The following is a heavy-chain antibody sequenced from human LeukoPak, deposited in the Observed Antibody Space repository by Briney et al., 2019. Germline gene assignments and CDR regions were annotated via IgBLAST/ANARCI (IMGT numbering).Heavy chain of an antibody. CDR3: ARRSGSYWD. D-gene: IGHD1-26*01. CDR2: ISSSSSTI. CDR1: GFTFSSYS. V-gene: IGHV3-48*02. Sequence: PGGSLRLSCAASGFTFSSYSMNWVRQAPGKGLEWVSYISSSSSTIYYADSAKGRFTISRDNAKNSLYLQMNNLRDEDTAVYYCARRSGSYWDWGQGTLVTVSS. J-gene: IGHJ4*02.